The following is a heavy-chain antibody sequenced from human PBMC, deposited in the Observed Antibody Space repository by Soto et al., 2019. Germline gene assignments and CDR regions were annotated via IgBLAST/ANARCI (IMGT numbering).Heavy chain of an antibody. J-gene: IGHJ6*02. D-gene: IGHD3-10*01. Sequence: GGSLRLSCAASGFTFDDYAMHWVRQAPGKGLEWVSLIRWDGGSTYYADSVKGRFTISRDNSKNSLYLQMYSLRAEDSALYYCAKGNRGTLYYYGMDVWGQGTTVTVSS. CDR1: GFTFDDYA. CDR2: IRWDGGST. V-gene: IGHV3-43D*03. CDR3: AKGNRGTLYYYGMDV.